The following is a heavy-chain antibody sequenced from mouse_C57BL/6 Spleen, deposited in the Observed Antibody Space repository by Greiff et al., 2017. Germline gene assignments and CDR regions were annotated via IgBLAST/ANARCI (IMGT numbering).Heavy chain of an antibody. D-gene: IGHD3-2*02. CDR2: IDPSDSYT. J-gene: IGHJ2*01. CDR1: GYTFTSYW. V-gene: IGHV1-50*01. Sequence: VQLQQPGAELVKPGASVKLSCKASGYTFTSYWMQWVKQRPGQGLEWIGEIDPSDSYTNYNQKFKGKAKLTVDTSSSTAYMQLSSLTSEDSAVYYCARRQLRLHYFDYWGQGTTLTVSS. CDR3: ARRQLRLHYFDY.